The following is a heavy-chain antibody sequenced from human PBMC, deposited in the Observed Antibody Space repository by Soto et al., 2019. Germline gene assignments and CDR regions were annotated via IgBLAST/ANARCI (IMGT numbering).Heavy chain of an antibody. CDR3: ARDWYYYDSSGYSKPVWYYYYGMDV. Sequence: QVQLVQSGAEVKRPGASLKVSCKTSGYTFTDYYIHWVRQAPGQGLEWMGRINPNSGEKTFAPKFQGRVTMTRDTSISTADMQLSRLRSDDTAVYYCARDWYYYDSSGYSKPVWYYYYGMDVWGQGTTVTVSS. CDR1: GYTFTDYY. J-gene: IGHJ6*02. V-gene: IGHV1-2*06. CDR2: INPNSGEK. D-gene: IGHD3-22*01.